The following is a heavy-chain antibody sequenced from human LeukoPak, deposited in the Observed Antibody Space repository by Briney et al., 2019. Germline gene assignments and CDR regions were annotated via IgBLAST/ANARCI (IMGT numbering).Heavy chain of an antibody. CDR2: ISSSSSYI. D-gene: IGHD6-19*01. CDR3: ARVRQWQHDAFDI. CDR1: GFTFSSYS. J-gene: IGHJ3*02. Sequence: GGSLRLSCAASGFTFSSYSINWVRQAPGKGLEWVSSISSSSSYIYYADSLKGRFTISRDNAKNSLYLQMNSLRAEDTAVYYCARVRQWQHDAFDIWGQGTMVTVSS. V-gene: IGHV3-21*01.